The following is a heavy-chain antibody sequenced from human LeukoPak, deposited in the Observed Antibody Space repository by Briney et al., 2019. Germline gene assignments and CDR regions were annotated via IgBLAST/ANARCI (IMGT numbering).Heavy chain of an antibody. D-gene: IGHD4-23*01. CDR3: ARDLYGGNSGDY. Sequence: PSETLSLTCTVSGGSISSSSYYWGWIRQPPGKGLEWIGSIYYSGSTYYNPSLKSRVTISVDKSKNQFSLKLSSVTAADTAVYYCARDLYGGNSGDYWGQGTLVTVSS. CDR2: IYYSGST. J-gene: IGHJ4*02. V-gene: IGHV4-39*07. CDR1: GGSISSSSYY.